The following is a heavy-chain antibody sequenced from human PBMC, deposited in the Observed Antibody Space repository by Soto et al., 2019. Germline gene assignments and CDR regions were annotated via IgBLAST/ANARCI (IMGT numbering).Heavy chain of an antibody. V-gene: IGHV4-39*01. J-gene: IGHJ3*02. CDR1: GGSISSSSYY. CDR3: ARHRSLEMAKSNQAGDDFDI. CDR2: IYYSGST. Sequence: PSETLSLTCTVSGGSISSSSYYWGWIRQPPGKGLEWIGSIYYSGSTYYNPSLKSRVTISVDTSKNQFSLKLSSVTAADTAEYYCARHRSLEMAKSNQAGDDFDIWGQGTRVTVSS. D-gene: IGHD2-21*02.